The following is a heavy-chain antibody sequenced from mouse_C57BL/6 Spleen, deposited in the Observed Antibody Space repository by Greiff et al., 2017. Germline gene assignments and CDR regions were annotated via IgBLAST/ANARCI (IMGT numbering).Heavy chain of an antibody. Sequence: EVHLVESGGGLVQPGGSLSLSCAASGFTFTDYYMSWVRQPPGKALEWLGFIRNKANGYTTEYSASVKGRFTISRDNSQSILYLQMNSLRAEDSATDYCARNYYGKWYFDVWGTGTTVTVSS. J-gene: IGHJ1*03. D-gene: IGHD1-1*01. CDR2: IRNKANGYTT. CDR1: GFTFTDYY. CDR3: ARNYYGKWYFDV. V-gene: IGHV7-3*01.